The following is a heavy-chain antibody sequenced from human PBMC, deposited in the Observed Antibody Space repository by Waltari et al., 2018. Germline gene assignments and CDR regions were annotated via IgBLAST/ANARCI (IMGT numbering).Heavy chain of an antibody. Sequence: EVQLVQSGAEVKKPGESLRISCKGSGYSFTSYWINWGRQLPGKGMDWMGRIDPSDSYTNYSPSVQWHVTISADKSISTAYLQWSSLKASDTAMYYCARLYNTNPSFRENWFDPWGQGTLVTVSS. V-gene: IGHV5-10-1*03. CDR2: IDPSDSYT. D-gene: IGHD1-20*01. CDR3: ARLYNTNPSFRENWFDP. CDR1: GYSFTSYW. J-gene: IGHJ5*02.